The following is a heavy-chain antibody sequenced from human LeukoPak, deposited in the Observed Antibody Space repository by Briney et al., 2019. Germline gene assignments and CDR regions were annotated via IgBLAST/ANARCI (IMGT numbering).Heavy chain of an antibody. V-gene: IGHV4-39*01. CDR3: ARDPLNDSSGWDFDY. Sequence: PSETLSLTCTVSGGSISSSSYYWGWIRQPPGTGLEWLGSIYYSGSTYYNPSLKSRVTISVDTSKNQFSLKLSSVTAADTAVYYCARDPLNDSSGWDFDYWGQGTLVTVSS. J-gene: IGHJ4*02. D-gene: IGHD3-22*01. CDR1: GGSISSSSYY. CDR2: IYYSGST.